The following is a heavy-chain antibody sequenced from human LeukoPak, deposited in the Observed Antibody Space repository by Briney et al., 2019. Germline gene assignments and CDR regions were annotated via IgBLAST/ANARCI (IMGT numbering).Heavy chain of an antibody. Sequence: KSSETLSLTCAVYGGSFSGYFWSWIRQPPGKGLEWIGDINHNGGTNYNPSLKSRVTISVDTSKHQFSLKLSSVTAADTAVYYCARGRGEGRGISLVRGVRAPSYNWFDPWGHGTLVTVSS. V-gene: IGHV4-34*01. CDR1: GGSFSGYF. CDR3: ARGRGEGRGISLVRGVRAPSYNWFDP. CDR2: INHNGGT. D-gene: IGHD3-10*01. J-gene: IGHJ5*02.